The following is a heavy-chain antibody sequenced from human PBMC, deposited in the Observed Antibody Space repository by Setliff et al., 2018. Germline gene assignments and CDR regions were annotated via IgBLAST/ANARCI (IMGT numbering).Heavy chain of an antibody. V-gene: IGHV3-72*01. D-gene: IGHD3-9*01. Sequence: GGSLRLSCAVSGFTFSDHYMDWVRQAPGKGLEWVARTRDRASGHTAGYAASVNGRFTVSRDDSNHLVYLQMNNLKSEDTAVYYCVDSGNPSRAEHFQNWGQGSLVTVSS. CDR3: VDSGNPSRAEHFQN. CDR1: GFTFSDHY. J-gene: IGHJ1*01. CDR2: TRDRASGHTA.